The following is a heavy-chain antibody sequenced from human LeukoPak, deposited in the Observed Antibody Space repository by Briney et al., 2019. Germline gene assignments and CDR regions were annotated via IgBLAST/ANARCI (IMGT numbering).Heavy chain of an antibody. Sequence: PGGSLRLSCAASGFTFSSYGMHWVCQAPGKGLEWVAFIRYDGSNKYYADSVKGRFTISRDNSKNTLYLQMNSLRAEDTAVYYCARDESDTAMVLFVDYWGQGTLVTVSS. CDR1: GFTFSSYG. CDR2: IRYDGSNK. D-gene: IGHD5-18*01. CDR3: ARDESDTAMVLFVDY. V-gene: IGHV3-30*02. J-gene: IGHJ4*02.